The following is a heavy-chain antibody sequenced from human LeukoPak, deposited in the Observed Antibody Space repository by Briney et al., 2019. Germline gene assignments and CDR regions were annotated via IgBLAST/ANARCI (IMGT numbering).Heavy chain of an antibody. V-gene: IGHV3-30*18. CDR3: AKPHYYGSGSYYRASPAFDY. CDR2: ISYDGSNK. D-gene: IGHD3-10*01. Sequence: PGGSLRLSCAASGFTFSSYGMHWVRQAPGKGLEWVAVISYDGSNKYYADSVKGRFTISRDNSKNTLYLQMNSLRAEDTAVYYCAKPHYYGSGSYYRASPAFDYWGQGTLVTVSS. J-gene: IGHJ4*02. CDR1: GFTFSSYG.